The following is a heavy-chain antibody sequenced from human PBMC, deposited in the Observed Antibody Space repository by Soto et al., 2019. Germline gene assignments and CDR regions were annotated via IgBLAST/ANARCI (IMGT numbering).Heavy chain of an antibody. V-gene: IGHV1-3*01. CDR1: GDRFSDYG. J-gene: IGHJ4*02. D-gene: IGHD2-15*01. CDR2: INVGDGSR. CDR3: AREKLVAGDYLDY. Sequence: ASVKVSCKASGDRFSDYGIDWVRQAPGQPLEWMGWINVGDGSRKYSQKFRGRFTITRDTSAMIAYMELSSLRYEDTATYYCAREKLVAGDYLDYWGQGTLGTVPA.